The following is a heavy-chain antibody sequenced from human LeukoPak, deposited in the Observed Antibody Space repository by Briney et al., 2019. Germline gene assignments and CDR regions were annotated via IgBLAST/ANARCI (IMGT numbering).Heavy chain of an antibody. CDR3: ASRVSDYGSGSFESDAFDI. D-gene: IGHD3-10*01. Sequence: ASVKVSCKASGYTFSNYGISWVRQAPGQGLEWMGWISSYNDNTNYAQKLQGRVTMTTDTSTSTAYMELRSLRSDDTAVYYCASRVSDYGSGSFESDAFDIWGQGTMVTVSS. V-gene: IGHV1-18*01. CDR2: ISSYNDNT. CDR1: GYTFSNYG. J-gene: IGHJ3*02.